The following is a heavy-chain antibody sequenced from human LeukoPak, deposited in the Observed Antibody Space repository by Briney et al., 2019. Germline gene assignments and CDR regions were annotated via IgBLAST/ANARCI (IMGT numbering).Heavy chain of an antibody. J-gene: IGHJ4*02. V-gene: IGHV3-23*01. Sequence: GGSLRLSCAASGFTFSSYAMSWVRQAPGKGLEWVSAISGSGVSTYYADSVKGRFTISRDNSKNTLYLQMNSLRAEGTAVYYCARDLDSYGSYWGQGTLVTVSS. CDR3: ARDLDSYGSY. CDR2: ISGSGVST. CDR1: GFTFSSYA. D-gene: IGHD5-18*01.